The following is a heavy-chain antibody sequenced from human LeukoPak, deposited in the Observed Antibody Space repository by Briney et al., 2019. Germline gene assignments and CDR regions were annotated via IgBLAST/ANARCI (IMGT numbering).Heavy chain of an antibody. CDR3: AKAHSSGYYPGGRGDYFDY. J-gene: IGHJ4*02. CDR2: ISGSGGST. V-gene: IGHV3-23*01. CDR1: GFIFSSYG. Sequence: GGSLRLSCAASGFIFSSYGMSWVRQAPGKGLEWVSAISGSGGSTYYADSVKGRFTISRDNSKNTLYLQMNSLRAEDTAVYYCAKAHSSGYYPGGRGDYFDYWGQGTLVTVSS. D-gene: IGHD3-22*01.